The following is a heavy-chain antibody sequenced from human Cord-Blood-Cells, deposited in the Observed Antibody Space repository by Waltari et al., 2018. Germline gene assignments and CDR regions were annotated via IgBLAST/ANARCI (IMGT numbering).Heavy chain of an antibody. J-gene: IGHJ4*02. V-gene: IGHV4-34*01. Sequence: QGQLQHWGAGLLKSSETPSLTCAVYGGSFSGYYWIWIRQPPGKGMEWIGEINHSGSTNYNPSLKSRVTISVDTSKNHFSLKLSAVTAADTAVYYCARGLYSRSYYFDYWGQGTLVTVSS. D-gene: IGHD6-6*01. CDR3: ARGLYSRSYYFDY. CDR2: INHSGST. CDR1: GGSFSGYY.